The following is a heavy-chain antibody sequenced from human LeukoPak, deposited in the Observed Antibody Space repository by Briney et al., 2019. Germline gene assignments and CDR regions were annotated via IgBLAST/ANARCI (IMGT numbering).Heavy chain of an antibody. CDR2: INPNSGGT. D-gene: IGHD2-15*01. Sequence: GASVKVSCKASGYTFTGYYMHWVRQAPGQGLEWMGWINPNSGGTNYAQKFQGWVTMTRDTSISTAYMELSRLRSDDTAVYYCAVGYCSGSSCYSLGYWGQGTLVTVSS. J-gene: IGHJ4*02. CDR1: GYTFTGYY. CDR3: AVGYCSGSSCYSLGY. V-gene: IGHV1-2*04.